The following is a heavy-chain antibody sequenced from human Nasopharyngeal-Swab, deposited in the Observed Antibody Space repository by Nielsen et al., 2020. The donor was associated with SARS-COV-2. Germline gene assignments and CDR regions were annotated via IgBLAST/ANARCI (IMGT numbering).Heavy chain of an antibody. CDR3: AREKNLFDI. CDR1: GFTFSSYG. J-gene: IGHJ3*02. Sequence: SLKISCAASGFTFSSYGMHWVRQAPGKGLEWVAVIWYDGSNKYYADSVKGRFTISRDNSKNTLYLQMNSLRAEDTAVYYCAREKNLFDIWGQGTMVTVSS. CDR2: IWYDGSNK. V-gene: IGHV3-33*01. D-gene: IGHD1-14*01.